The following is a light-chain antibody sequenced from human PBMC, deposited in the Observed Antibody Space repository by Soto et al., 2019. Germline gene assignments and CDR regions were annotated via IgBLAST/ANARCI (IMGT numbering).Light chain of an antibody. V-gene: IGKV1-5*01. Sequence: DIQMTQSPSTLSASVGDRVTITCRASQSISSWLAWYQQKPGKAPKLLIYDASSLESGVPSRFSGSGSGTEFNLTISRLKPDDFDTYYCQQYNSYSWTFGQGTKVDIK. CDR1: QSISSW. CDR2: DAS. CDR3: QQYNSYSWT. J-gene: IGKJ1*01.